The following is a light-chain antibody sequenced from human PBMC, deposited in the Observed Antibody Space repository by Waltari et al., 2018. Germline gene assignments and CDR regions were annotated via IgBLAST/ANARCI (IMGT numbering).Light chain of an antibody. CDR1: IRRKS. V-gene: IGLV3-21*04. CDR2: YET. CDR3: QVWDSSSDPPHV. Sequence: SYVLTQPPSVSVAPGETAGISCGGNIRRKSLHGYQQKPGQAPVLVIYYETVRPSGIPDRFSGSSSGDTATLTISRVEAGDEADYYCQVWDSSSDPPHVFGTGTKVTV. J-gene: IGLJ1*01.